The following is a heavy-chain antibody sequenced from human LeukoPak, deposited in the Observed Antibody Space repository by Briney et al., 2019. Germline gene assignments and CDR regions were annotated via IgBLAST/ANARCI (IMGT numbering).Heavy chain of an antibody. CDR1: GYTFTIYD. D-gene: IGHD2-8*01. Sequence: ASVTVSCKASGYTFTIYDINWVRQATGQGLEWMGWMNPNSGNTGYVQKFQGRVTMTRNTSISTAYLELSSLRSEDTAVYYCGRGRGNGRPENYFDYWGQGTLVTVSS. CDR2: MNPNSGNT. CDR3: GRGRGNGRPENYFDY. J-gene: IGHJ4*02. V-gene: IGHV1-8*01.